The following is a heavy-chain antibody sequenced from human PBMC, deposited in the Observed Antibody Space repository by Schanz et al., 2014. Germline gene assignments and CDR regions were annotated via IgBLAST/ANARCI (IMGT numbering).Heavy chain of an antibody. V-gene: IGHV3-21*01. J-gene: IGHJ6*02. CDR3: AREEGWGIAAAGPKHYYYGMDV. D-gene: IGHD6-13*01. Sequence: EVQLVESGGGLVKPGGSLRLSCEASEFTFSSYKMNWVRQAPGKGLEWVSSISSSGSYIHYADSVKGRFTISRDNAKNTLYLQMNSLRAGDTAVYYCAREEGWGIAAAGPKHYYYGMDVWGQGTTVTVS. CDR2: ISSSGSYI. CDR1: EFTFSSYK.